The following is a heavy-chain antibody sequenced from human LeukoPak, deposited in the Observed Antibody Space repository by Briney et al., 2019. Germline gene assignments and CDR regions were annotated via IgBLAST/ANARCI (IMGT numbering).Heavy chain of an antibody. CDR1: GYTFTGYY. J-gene: IGHJ4*02. CDR2: INPNSGGT. Sequence: ASVKVSCKASGYTFTGYYMHWVRQAPGQGLEWMGWINPNSGGTNYAQKFQGRVTMTRDTSISTAYMELSRLRSDDTAVYYCAREPVTGTSNFFDSWGQGTLVTVSS. CDR3: AREPVTGTSNFFDS. V-gene: IGHV1-2*02. D-gene: IGHD6-19*01.